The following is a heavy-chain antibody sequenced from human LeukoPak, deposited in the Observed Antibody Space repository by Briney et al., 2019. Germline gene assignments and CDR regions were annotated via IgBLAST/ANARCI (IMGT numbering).Heavy chain of an antibody. CDR3: AGRAWYSSSWYGDY. V-gene: IGHV3-23*01. CDR2: ISGSGGST. J-gene: IGHJ4*02. CDR1: GFTVSSNY. Sequence: GGSLRLSCAASGFTVSSNYMNWVRQAPGKGLEWVSAISGSGGSTYYADSVKGRFTISRDNSKNTLYLQMNSLRAEDTAVYYCAGRAWYSSSWYGDYWGQGTLVTVSS. D-gene: IGHD6-13*01.